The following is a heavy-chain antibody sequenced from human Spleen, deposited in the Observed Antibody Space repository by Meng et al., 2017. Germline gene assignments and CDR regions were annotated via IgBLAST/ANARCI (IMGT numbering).Heavy chain of an antibody. V-gene: IGHV4-59*08. D-gene: IGHD6-13*01. CDR2: IYYSGST. CDR1: GGSISSYY. CDR3: ARGIAASLGLDAFDI. Sequence: SETLSLTCTVSGGSISSYYWSWIRQPPGKGLEWIGYIYYSGSTNYNPSLKSRVTISLDTSKNQFSLKLSSVTAADTAVYYCARGIAASLGLDAFDIWGQGTMVTVSS. J-gene: IGHJ3*02.